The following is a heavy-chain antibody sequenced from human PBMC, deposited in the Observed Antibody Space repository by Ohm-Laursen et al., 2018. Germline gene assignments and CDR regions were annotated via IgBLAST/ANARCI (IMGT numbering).Heavy chain of an antibody. J-gene: IGHJ2*01. Sequence: SLRLSCAASGFTFSSYAMSWVRQAPGKGLEWVSGISWNSGSIGYADSVKGRFTISRDNAKNSLYLQMNSLRAEDTALYYCAKDLKPQFRWYFDLWGRGTLVTVSS. CDR1: GFTFSSYA. CDR3: AKDLKPQFRWYFDL. CDR2: ISWNSGSI. D-gene: IGHD5-24*01. V-gene: IGHV3-9*01.